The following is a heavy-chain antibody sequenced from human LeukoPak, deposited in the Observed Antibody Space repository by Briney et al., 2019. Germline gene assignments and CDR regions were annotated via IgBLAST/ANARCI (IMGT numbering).Heavy chain of an antibody. CDR2: ISSNGGST. J-gene: IGHJ4*02. CDR3: ARGPIRDYGGNSGDY. D-gene: IGHD4-23*01. V-gene: IGHV3-64*01. Sequence: GGSLRLSCAASGFTFSSYAMHWVRQAPGKGLEYGSAISSNGGSTYYAYSVKGRFTISRDNCKNTLYLQMGRLRAEDMAVYYCARGPIRDYGGNSGDYWGQGTLVTVSS. CDR1: GFTFSSYA.